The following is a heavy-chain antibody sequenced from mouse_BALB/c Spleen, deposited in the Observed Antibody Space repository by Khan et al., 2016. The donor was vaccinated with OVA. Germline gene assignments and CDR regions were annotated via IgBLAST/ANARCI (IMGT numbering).Heavy chain of an antibody. J-gene: IGHJ4*01. Sequence: DLVKPGASVKLSCKASGYTFTSYWINWIKQRPGQGLERIGRIGPGSGSTSYNEMFTGKATLTVDTNSSTAYIQLSSLSSEDSAVYFCARSNYCGSSLYAMDYWGQETSVTVSS. D-gene: IGHD1-1*01. V-gene: IGHV1S41*01. CDR2: IGPGSGST. CDR3: ARSNYCGSSLYAMDY. CDR1: GYTFTSYW.